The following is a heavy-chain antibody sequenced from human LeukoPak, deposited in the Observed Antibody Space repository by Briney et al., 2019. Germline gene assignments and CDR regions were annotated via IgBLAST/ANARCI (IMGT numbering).Heavy chain of an antibody. CDR3: ATQREEYYFGSGSYPFDY. CDR2: ISSDSNYL. Sequence: GESLRLSCEVSGLTFTYYTMNWVRQAPGKGLEWVSSISSDSNYLYYVDSVKGRFTISRDSAKYSLYLQMNSLRAEDTAIYYCATQREEYYFGSGSYPFDYWGQGTLVTVSS. D-gene: IGHD3-10*01. J-gene: IGHJ4*02. V-gene: IGHV3-21*01. CDR1: GLTFTYYT.